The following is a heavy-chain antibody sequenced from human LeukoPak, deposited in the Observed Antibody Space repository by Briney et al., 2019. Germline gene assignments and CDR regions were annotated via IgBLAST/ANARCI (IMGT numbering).Heavy chain of an antibody. V-gene: IGHV3-23*01. Sequence: GGSLRLSCAASGFSFSSYVMSWVRQAPGKGLEWVSAISGSGGSTYFADSVKGRFTISRDNSKNTLYLQMNSLSAEDTAIYYCARGLGSSTSRHTFDIWGQGAMVTVSS. CDR2: ISGSGGST. J-gene: IGHJ3*02. CDR1: GFSFSSYV. CDR3: ARGLGSSTSRHTFDI. D-gene: IGHD2-2*01.